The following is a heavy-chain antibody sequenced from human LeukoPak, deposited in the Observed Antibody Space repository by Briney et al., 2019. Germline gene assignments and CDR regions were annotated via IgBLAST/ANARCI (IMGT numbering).Heavy chain of an antibody. D-gene: IGHD2-15*01. CDR3: ARDSLPFDY. Sequence: TGGSLRLSCAASGFTFSRYTMNWVRQAPGKGLEWVSYISSSSSTIYYADSVKGRFTISRDNAKNSLYLQMNSLRAEDTAVYYCARDSLPFDYWGQGTLVTVSS. CDR2: ISSSSSTI. J-gene: IGHJ4*02. CDR1: GFTFSRYT. V-gene: IGHV3-48*01.